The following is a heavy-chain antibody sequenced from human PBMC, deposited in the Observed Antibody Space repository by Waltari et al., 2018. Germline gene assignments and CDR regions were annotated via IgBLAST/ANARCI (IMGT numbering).Heavy chain of an antibody. V-gene: IGHV4-61*02. J-gene: IGHJ5*02. CDR2: IYTTGRT. CDR3: ARSGYDSTEGWLDP. Sequence: QVQLQESGPGLVKPSQTLSLPCTVSGRSVSGGSYFWNWIRQPAGKGLEWIARIYTTGRTDYNPSLQSRVTISADTSKNELSLKMSSVTAADTAVYYCARSGYDSTEGWLDPWGPGTLVTVSS. D-gene: IGHD3-22*01. CDR1: GRSVSGGSYF.